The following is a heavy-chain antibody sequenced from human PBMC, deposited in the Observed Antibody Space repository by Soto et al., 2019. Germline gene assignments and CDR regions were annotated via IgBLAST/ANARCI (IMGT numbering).Heavy chain of an antibody. Sequence: SETLSLTCTVSGGSVSSYYWSWIRQPPGKGLEWIGYVYYSGITKYNPSLQSRITVSVDTSKNQFSLRLSSVTAADTAVYYCAKFSNNFDYWGQGTLVTVSS. V-gene: IGHV4-59*02. CDR3: AKFSNNFDY. CDR1: GGSVSSYY. CDR2: VYYSGIT. J-gene: IGHJ4*02. D-gene: IGHD4-4*01.